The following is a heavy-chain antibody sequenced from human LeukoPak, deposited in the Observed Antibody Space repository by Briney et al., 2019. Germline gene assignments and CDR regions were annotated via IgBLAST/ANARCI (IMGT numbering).Heavy chain of an antibody. J-gene: IGHJ4*02. V-gene: IGHV1-2*02. CDR1: GYTFTDDY. D-gene: IGHD3-9*01. CDR2: INVNSGGT. CDR3: ARSPHILTGENFDF. Sequence: ASLKVSCKASGYTFTDDYIHWVRQAPGHGLEWMGWINVNSGGTNYAQKFYARVHMHRDTSISTAYMELRRLRSDDTAVFYCARSPHILTGENFDFWGQGTLVTVSS.